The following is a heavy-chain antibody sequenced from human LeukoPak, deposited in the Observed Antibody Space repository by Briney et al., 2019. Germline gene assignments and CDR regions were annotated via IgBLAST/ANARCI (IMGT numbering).Heavy chain of an antibody. CDR2: MNPNSGNT. D-gene: IGHD6-13*01. CDR1: GYALSTYC. CDR3: ARYAISSWYSPYYYGMDV. V-gene: IGHV1-8*02. Sequence: ASVKVSCKASGYALSTYCLHWVRQAPGQGLEWMGWMNPNSGNTGYAQKFQGRVTMTRNTSISTAYMELSSLRSEDTAVYYCARYAISSWYSPYYYGMDVWGQGTTVTVSS. J-gene: IGHJ6*02.